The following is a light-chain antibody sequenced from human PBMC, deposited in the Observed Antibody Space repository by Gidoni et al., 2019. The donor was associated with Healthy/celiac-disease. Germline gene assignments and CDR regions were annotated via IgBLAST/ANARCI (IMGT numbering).Light chain of an antibody. J-gene: IGKJ3*01. Sequence: DIQMTQSPSSLSASVGDRVTITCRASQSLSSYLNWYQQQPGKAPNLLIYASSRLPSGVPSRFSGSGSGTDFTLTISSLQPEDFATYYCQQSYSTPRTFGPGTKVDIK. CDR1: QSLSSY. CDR2: ASS. V-gene: IGKV1-39*01. CDR3: QQSYSTPRT.